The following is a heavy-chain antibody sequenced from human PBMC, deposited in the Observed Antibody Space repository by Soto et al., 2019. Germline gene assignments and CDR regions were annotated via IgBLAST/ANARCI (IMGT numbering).Heavy chain of an antibody. D-gene: IGHD5-18*01. J-gene: IGHJ4*02. V-gene: IGHV3-53*01. Sequence: GGSLRLCCAASGLTVSSSYMSWVRQAPGKGLQWVSVIYSAGRTYYANSVKGRFTISRDISTNMVYLQMSSLTDEDTAVYYCARAREPEYSSAIFHDIWGEGALVPVSS. CDR1: GLTVSSSY. CDR2: IYSAGRT. CDR3: ARAREPEYSSAIFHDI.